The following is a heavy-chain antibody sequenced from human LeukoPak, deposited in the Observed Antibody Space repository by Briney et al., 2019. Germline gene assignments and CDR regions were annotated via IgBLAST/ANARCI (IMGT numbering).Heavy chain of an antibody. CDR1: GFTFSSYA. D-gene: IGHD3-10*01. Sequence: GGSLRLSCEASGFTFSSYAMSWVRQAPGKGLEWVSAISGSGGSTYYADSVKGRFTISRDNSKNTLYLQMNSLRPEDTAVYFCATSYPSGSYGNLDSWGQGTLVSVSS. CDR3: ATSYPSGSYGNLDS. J-gene: IGHJ4*02. CDR2: ISGSGGST. V-gene: IGHV3-23*01.